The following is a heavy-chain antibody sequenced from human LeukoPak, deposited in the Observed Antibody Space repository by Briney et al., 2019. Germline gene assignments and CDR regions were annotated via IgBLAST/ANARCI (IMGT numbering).Heavy chain of an antibody. J-gene: IGHJ3*02. CDR2: DGWTT. CDR3: TASMIVVVIDAFDI. CDR1: GFTFSNAW. Sequence: GGSLRLSCAASGFTFSNAWMSWVRQAPGKGLEWVGRDGWTTDYAAPVKGRFTISRDDSKNTLYLQMNSLKIEDTAVYYCTASMIVVVIDAFDIWGQGTMVTVSS. D-gene: IGHD3-22*01. V-gene: IGHV3-15*01.